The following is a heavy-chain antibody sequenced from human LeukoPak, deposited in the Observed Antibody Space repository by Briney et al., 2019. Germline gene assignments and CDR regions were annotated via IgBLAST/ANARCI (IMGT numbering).Heavy chain of an antibody. V-gene: IGHV3-66*01. J-gene: IGHJ6*02. CDR1: GFTVSSNY. D-gene: IGHD4-17*01. CDR3: AREVTTVTYYYYYGMDV. CDR2: IYSGGST. Sequence: GGSLRLSCAASGFTVSSNYMSWVRQAPGKGLVWVSVIYSGGSTYYADSVKGRFTISRDNSKNTLYLQMNSLRAEDTAVYYCAREVTTVTYYYYYGMDVWGQGTTVTVSS.